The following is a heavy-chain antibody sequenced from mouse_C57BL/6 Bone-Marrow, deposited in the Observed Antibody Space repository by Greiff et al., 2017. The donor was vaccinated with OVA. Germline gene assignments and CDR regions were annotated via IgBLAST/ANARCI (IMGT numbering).Heavy chain of an antibody. CDR2: IHPNSGST. CDR1: GYTFTSYW. Sequence: QVQLQQPGAELVKPGASVKLSCKASGYTFTSYWMHWVKQRPGQGLEWIGMIHPNSGSTNYNEKFKSKATLTVDKSSSTAYMQLSSLTSEDSAVYYCARGFYYYYAMDYWGQGTSVTVSS. J-gene: IGHJ4*01. D-gene: IGHD1-1*01. CDR3: ARGFYYYYAMDY. V-gene: IGHV1-64*01.